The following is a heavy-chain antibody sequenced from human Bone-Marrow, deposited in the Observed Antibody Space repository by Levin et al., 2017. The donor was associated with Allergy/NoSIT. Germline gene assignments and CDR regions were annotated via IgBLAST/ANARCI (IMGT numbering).Heavy chain of an antibody. CDR2: ISAYNGNT. D-gene: IGHD3-10*01. J-gene: IGHJ6*02. Sequence: GASVKVSCKASGYTFTSYGISWVRQAPGQGLEWMGWISAYNGNTNYAQKLQGRVTMTTDTSTSTAYMELRSLRSDDTAVYYCARDKSLRGTMVRGVPPPAGVINYYDGMDVWGQGTTVTVSS. CDR1: GYTFTSYG. V-gene: IGHV1-18*01. CDR3: ARDKSLRGTMVRGVPPPAGVINYYDGMDV.